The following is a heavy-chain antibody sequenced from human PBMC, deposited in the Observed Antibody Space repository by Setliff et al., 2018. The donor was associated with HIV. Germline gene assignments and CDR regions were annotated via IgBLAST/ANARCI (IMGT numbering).Heavy chain of an antibody. J-gene: IGHJ4*02. CDR2: INPDGSET. Sequence: GGSLRLSCTASGIIFSNNWMHWVRQVPGKGLVWVSTINPDGSETSYADSVRGRFTTSRDNAKNSLYLQMSSLKPEDTAFYYCVRGYDVLIGSPDSWGQGTLVTVS. CDR3: VRGYDVLIGSPDS. V-gene: IGHV3-74*01. CDR1: GIIFSNNW. D-gene: IGHD3-9*01.